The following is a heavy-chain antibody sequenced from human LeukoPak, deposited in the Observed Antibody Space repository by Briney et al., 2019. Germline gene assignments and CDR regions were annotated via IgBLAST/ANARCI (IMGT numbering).Heavy chain of an antibody. J-gene: IGHJ4*02. CDR3: ARVGAGIVIKLIDY. V-gene: IGHV3-21*01. CDR2: ISSSSSYI. Sequence: GGSLRLSCAASGFTFSSYSMNWVRQALGKGLEWVSSISSSSSYIYYADSVKGRFTISRDNAKNSLYLQMNSLRAEDTAVYYCARVGAGIVIKLIDYWGQGTLVTVSS. D-gene: IGHD1-1*01. CDR1: GFTFSSYS.